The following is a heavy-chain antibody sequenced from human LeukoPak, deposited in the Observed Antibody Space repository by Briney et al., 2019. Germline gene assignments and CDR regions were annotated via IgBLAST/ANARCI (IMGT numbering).Heavy chain of an antibody. Sequence: PSETLSLTCTVSGGSITNYYWSWIRQPLGKGLEWIGYFYYSGSTNYNPSLKSRVTISVDTSKNQFSLKLSSVTAADTAVFYCARGRHYGGNSFYFDYWGQGTLVTVSS. CDR2: FYYSGST. J-gene: IGHJ4*02. V-gene: IGHV4-59*01. CDR3: ARGRHYGGNSFYFDY. D-gene: IGHD4-23*01. CDR1: GGSITNYY.